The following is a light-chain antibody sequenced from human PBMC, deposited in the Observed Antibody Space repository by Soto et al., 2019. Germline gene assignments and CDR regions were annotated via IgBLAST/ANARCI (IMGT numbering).Light chain of an antibody. J-gene: IGLJ1*01. V-gene: IGLV2-14*01. CDR1: SSDVGGYNY. CDR3: SSYTSSLYV. CDR2: DVS. Sequence: QSVLPQPASVSGSPGQSITISCTGTSSDVGGYNYVSWYQQHPGKAPNLMIYDVSNRPSGVSNRFSGSKSGNTASLTISGLQTEDVADYYCSSYTSSLYVFGTGTKLTVL.